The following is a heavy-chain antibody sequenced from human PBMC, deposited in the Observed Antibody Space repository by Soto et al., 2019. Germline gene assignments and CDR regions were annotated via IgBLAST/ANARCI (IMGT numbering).Heavy chain of an antibody. CDR3: ARLYYYDSSGYYPYGMDV. Sequence: GESLKISCKGSGYSFTSYWISWVRQMPGKGLEWMGRIDPSDSYTNYSPSFQGHVTISADKSISTAYLQWSSLKASDTAMYYCARLYYYDSSGYYPYGMDVWGQGTTVTSP. CDR2: IDPSDSYT. CDR1: GYSFTSYW. J-gene: IGHJ6*02. V-gene: IGHV5-10-1*01. D-gene: IGHD3-22*01.